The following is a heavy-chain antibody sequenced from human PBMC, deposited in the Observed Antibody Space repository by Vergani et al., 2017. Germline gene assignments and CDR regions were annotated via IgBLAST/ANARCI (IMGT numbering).Heavy chain of an antibody. J-gene: IGHJ4*02. V-gene: IGHV4-59*01. CDR1: GGSISSYY. D-gene: IGHD5-18*01. CDR2: IYYSGST. Sequence: QVQLQQWGAGLLKPSETLSLTCTVSGGSISSYYWSWIRQPPGKGLEWIGYIYYSGSTNSNPSLKSRVTRSVDTAKDQFSLKRSSVTAADTAVYYCARVGGGGYSYGLKNPNGRYFDYWGQGTLVTVSS. CDR3: ARVGGGGYSYGLKNPNGRYFDY.